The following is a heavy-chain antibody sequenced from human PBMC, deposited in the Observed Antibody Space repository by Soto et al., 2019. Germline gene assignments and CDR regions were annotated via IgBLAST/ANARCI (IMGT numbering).Heavy chain of an antibody. D-gene: IGHD3-9*01. J-gene: IGHJ4*02. CDR2: IIPIFGTA. Sequence: QVQLVQSGAEVKKPGSSVKVSCKASGGTFSSYAISWVRQAPGQGLEWMGGIIPIFGTANYAQKFQGRVTITADESTSTSYMELSSLRSEDTAVYYCARDGETNYDILTGYYLDWGQGILDTVSS. CDR1: GGTFSSYA. V-gene: IGHV1-69*01. CDR3: ARDGETNYDILTGYYLD.